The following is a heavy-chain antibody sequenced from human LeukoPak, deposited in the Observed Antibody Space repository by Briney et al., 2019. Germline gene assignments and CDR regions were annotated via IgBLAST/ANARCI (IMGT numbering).Heavy chain of an antibody. Sequence: GGSLRLSCAASGFTFSSYSMNWVRQAPGKGLEWVSSISSSSSYIYYADSVKGRFTISRDNAKNSLYLQMNSLRAEDTALYYCVKPPRIAKSYMDVWGKGTTVTVSS. CDR3: VKPPRIAKSYMDV. V-gene: IGHV3-21*04. J-gene: IGHJ6*03. CDR2: ISSSSSYI. D-gene: IGHD6-13*01. CDR1: GFTFSSYS.